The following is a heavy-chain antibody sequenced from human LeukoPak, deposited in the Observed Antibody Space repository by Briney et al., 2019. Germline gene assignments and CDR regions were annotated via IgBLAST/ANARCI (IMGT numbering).Heavy chain of an antibody. J-gene: IGHJ4*02. CDR2: IYHSGST. Sequence: PSETLSLTCAVSGYSISSGYYWGWIRQPPGKGLEWIGSIYHSGSTYYNPSLKSRVTISVDTSKNQFSLKLSSVTAADTAVYYCASSGVVVPAVDFDYLGQGTLVTVSS. CDR3: ASSGVVVPAVDFDY. V-gene: IGHV4-38-2*01. CDR1: GYSISSGYY. D-gene: IGHD2-2*01.